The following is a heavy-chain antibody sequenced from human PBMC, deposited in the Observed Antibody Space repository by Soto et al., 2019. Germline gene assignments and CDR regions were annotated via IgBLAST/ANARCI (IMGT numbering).Heavy chain of an antibody. CDR3: AKGGVVAVTDTYYFDY. CDR2: ISYDGSNK. Sequence: VQLVESGGGLVQPGGSLRLSCAASGFTFSSYGMHWVRQAPGKGLEWVAVISYDGSNKYYADSVKGRFTISRDNSKNTLYLQMNSLRAEDTAVYYCAKGGVVAVTDTYYFDYWGQGTLVTVSS. J-gene: IGHJ4*02. V-gene: IGHV3-30*18. D-gene: IGHD2-15*01. CDR1: GFTFSSYG.